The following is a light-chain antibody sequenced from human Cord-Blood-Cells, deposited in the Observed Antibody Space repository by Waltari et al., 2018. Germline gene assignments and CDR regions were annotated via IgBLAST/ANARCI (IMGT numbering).Light chain of an antibody. J-gene: IGLJ2*01. CDR1: SSDVGGYNL. V-gene: IGLV2-23*01. CDR3: CSYAGSSNVV. CDR2: EGS. Sequence: QSALTQPASVSGSPGQSITISCTGTSSDVGGYNLVSWYQQHPGKAPKLMIYEGSKRPSGVSNRFPGSKSGNTDSLTISGLQAEDEADYYCCSYAGSSNVVFGGGTKLTVL.